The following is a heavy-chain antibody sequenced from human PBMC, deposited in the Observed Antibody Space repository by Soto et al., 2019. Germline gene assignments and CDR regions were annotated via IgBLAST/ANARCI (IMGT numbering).Heavy chain of an antibody. Sequence: ASVKVSCKASGYTFTSYGISWVRQAPGQGLEWMGWISAYNGNTNYAQKLQGRVTMTTDTSTSTAYMELRSLRSDDTAVYYCARGLGSQWELLNWFDPWGQGTLVTVSP. J-gene: IGHJ5*02. CDR3: ARGLGSQWELLNWFDP. CDR2: ISAYNGNT. D-gene: IGHD1-26*01. CDR1: GYTFTSYG. V-gene: IGHV1-18*01.